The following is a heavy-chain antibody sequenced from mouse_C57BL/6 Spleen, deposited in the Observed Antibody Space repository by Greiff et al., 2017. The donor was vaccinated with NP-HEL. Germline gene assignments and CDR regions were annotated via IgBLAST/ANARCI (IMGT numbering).Heavy chain of an antibody. CDR2: INPYNGGT. V-gene: IGHV1-19*01. CDR1: GYTFTDYY. J-gene: IGHJ3*01. CDR3: ALYYDYPWFAY. D-gene: IGHD2-4*01. Sequence: SGPVLVKPGASVKMSCKASGYTFTDYYMNWVKQSHGKSLEWIGVINPYNGGTSYNQKFKGKATLTVDKSSSTAYMELNSLTSEDSAVYYCALYYDYPWFAYWGQGTLVTVSA.